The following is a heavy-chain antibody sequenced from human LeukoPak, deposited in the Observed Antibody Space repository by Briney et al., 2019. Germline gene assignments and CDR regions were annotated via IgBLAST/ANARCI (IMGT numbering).Heavy chain of an antibody. Sequence: GGSLRLSCAASGFTFSSYAMSWVRQAPGKGLEWVSAISGSGGSPYYADSVKGRFTISRDNSINTLFLEMNTLRAEDTAVYYCVKDARRTSGWYFFDFWGHGTRVTVSS. D-gene: IGHD6-19*01. CDR3: VKDARRTSGWYFFDF. CDR2: ISGSGGSP. V-gene: IGHV3-23*01. J-gene: IGHJ4*01. CDR1: GFTFSSYA.